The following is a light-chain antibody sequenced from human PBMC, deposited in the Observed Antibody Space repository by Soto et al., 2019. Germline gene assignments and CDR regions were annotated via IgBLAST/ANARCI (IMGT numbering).Light chain of an antibody. CDR3: CSYAGSSTFYV. J-gene: IGLJ1*01. CDR1: SSDVGSYNF. Sequence: QSALTQPASVSGSPGQSITISCIGISSDVGSYNFVSWYQQHPGKAPKLMIFAGSKRPSGVSNRFSGSKSGNTASLTISGLQAEDEADYYCCSYAGSSTFYVFGPGTKLTVL. V-gene: IGLV2-23*01. CDR2: AGS.